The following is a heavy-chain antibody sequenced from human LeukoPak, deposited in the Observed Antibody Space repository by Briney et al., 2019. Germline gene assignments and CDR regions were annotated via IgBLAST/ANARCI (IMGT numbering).Heavy chain of an antibody. D-gene: IGHD6-19*01. CDR2: IRYSGRT. J-gene: IGHJ4*02. V-gene: IGHV4-59*01. CDR3: ASLPVVSAWPFDT. Sequence: NSSETLSLTCTASDDSISRDFWTWIRQPPGKGLEWIGYIRYSGRTEYNPSLKSRVTISIQTSKNQFSLKLTSVTAADTAISHCASLPVVSAWPFDTWGKEILVTV. CDR1: DDSISRDF.